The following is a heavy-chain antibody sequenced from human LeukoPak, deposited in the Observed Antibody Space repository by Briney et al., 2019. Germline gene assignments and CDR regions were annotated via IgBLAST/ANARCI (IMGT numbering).Heavy chain of an antibody. V-gene: IGHV4-59*01. D-gene: IGHD5-18*01. Sequence: ETVSLTCTVSGGSISNYYWTWIRQPPGKGLEWVAYVYYSGSTNYNSSLKSRVSISVDTSKNQFSLKLSSVTAADTAVYYCAGGRVWLAFDSWGNGTMVTVSS. CDR1: GGSISNYY. CDR2: VYYSGST. J-gene: IGHJ4*01. CDR3: AGGRVWLAFDS.